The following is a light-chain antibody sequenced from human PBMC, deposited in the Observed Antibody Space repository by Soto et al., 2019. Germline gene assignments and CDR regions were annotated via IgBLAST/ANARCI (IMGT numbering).Light chain of an antibody. CDR1: QSVSSN. CDR2: DAS. CDR3: QQHSNWPLT. J-gene: IGKJ4*01. Sequence: EIALIQSPATLSLSPGERATLSCRASQSVSSNLAWYQQNPGQAPRLLIFDASNRATGIPARFSGSGSGTDFILTISSLEPEDFAVYYCQQHSNWPLTFGGGTKVDIK. V-gene: IGKV3-11*01.